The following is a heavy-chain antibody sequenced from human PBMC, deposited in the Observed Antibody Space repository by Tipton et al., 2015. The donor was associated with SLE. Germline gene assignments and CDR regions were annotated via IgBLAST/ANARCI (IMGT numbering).Heavy chain of an antibody. J-gene: IGHJ5*02. CDR2: IDYGWTT. CDR3: ARHNRADQGDLVWFDP. CDR1: NYSISSGYY. Sequence: TLSLTCTVSNYSISSGYYWGWIRQTPGKGLEKGLEWIGSIDYGWTTYDNPSLRSRVTISVDRSKNQFSLRLDSVTAADTAVHYCARHNRADQGDLVWFDPWGQGTLVTVSS. D-gene: IGHD2-21*01. V-gene: IGHV4-38-2*02.